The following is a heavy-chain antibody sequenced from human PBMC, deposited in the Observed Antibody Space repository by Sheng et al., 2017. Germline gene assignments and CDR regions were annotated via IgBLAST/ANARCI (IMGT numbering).Heavy chain of an antibody. V-gene: IGHV4-39*07. CDR3: ARYFLFWSGSWGDV. J-gene: IGHJ6*02. CDR2: IYYSGAT. CDR1: GGSISSSNYY. Sequence: QLQLQESGPGLVKPSETLSLICTVSGGSISSSNYYWGWVRQPPGKGLEWIATIYYSGATYYNPSVKSRVTISVDTSKNQFSLKLISVTAADTAVYYCARYFLFWSGSWGDVWGQGITVTVSS. D-gene: IGHD3-3*01.